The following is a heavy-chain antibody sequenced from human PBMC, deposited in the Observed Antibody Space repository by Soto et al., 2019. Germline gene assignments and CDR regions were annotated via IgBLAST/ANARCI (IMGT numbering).Heavy chain of an antibody. Sequence: QVHLVESGGGVVQPGTSLRLSCAASGFIFSDFSMHWVRQTPGRGLEWVADISDDGSEENYADSVKGRFTISRDNSNNTPYLEMGSLRAEDTAVYYCARQSDAWEHYYFVYWGQGTLLTVSS. CDR2: ISDDGSEE. D-gene: IGHD1-26*01. CDR1: GFIFSDFS. V-gene: IGHV3-30*03. CDR3: ARQSDAWEHYYFVY. J-gene: IGHJ4*02.